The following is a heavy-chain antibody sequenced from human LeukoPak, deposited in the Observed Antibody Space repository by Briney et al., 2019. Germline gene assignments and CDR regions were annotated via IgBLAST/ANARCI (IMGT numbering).Heavy chain of an antibody. J-gene: IGHJ4*02. CDR1: GSSFTSYW. V-gene: IGHV5-51*01. CDR2: IYPGDSDT. D-gene: IGHD3-10*01. Sequence: GESLKISFKGSGSSFTSYWIGWVRQMPGKGLEWMGIIYPGDSDTRYSPSFQGQVTISADKSISTAYLQWSSLKASDTAMYYCARLKKPDGSGSYSQYWGQGTLVTVSS. CDR3: ARLKKPDGSGSYSQY.